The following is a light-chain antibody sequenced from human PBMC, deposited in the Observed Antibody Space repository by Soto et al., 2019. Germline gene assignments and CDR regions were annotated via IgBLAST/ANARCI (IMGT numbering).Light chain of an antibody. J-gene: IGKJ4*01. V-gene: IGKV1-5*03. CDR3: QQYKTFALT. CDR1: QSISSW. CDR2: KAS. Sequence: DIQMTQSPSTLSASVGDRVTIPCRASQSISSWLAWYQQKPGKAPKLLIYKASTLETGVPSRFSGSGSGTDFTLTIGSLQPDDFATYYCQQYKTFALTFGGGTKVEIK.